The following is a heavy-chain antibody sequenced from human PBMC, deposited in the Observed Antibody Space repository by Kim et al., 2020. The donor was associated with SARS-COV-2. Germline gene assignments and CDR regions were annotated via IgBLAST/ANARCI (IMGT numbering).Heavy chain of an antibody. D-gene: IGHD5-18*01. V-gene: IGHV3-23*01. CDR3: AKDKIRPVDTAMDYNWFDP. J-gene: IGHJ5*02. Sequence: GRFTIYRDNSKNTLNLQMNSLRAEDTAVYYCAKDKIRPVDTAMDYNWFDPWGQGTLVTVSS.